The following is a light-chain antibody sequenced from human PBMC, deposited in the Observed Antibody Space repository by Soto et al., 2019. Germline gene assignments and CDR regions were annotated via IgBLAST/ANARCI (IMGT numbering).Light chain of an antibody. Sequence: DFQMTQSPSSLSAAVGDRVTITCRASQSVSTYLNWYQQKPGKAPKLLIYAISTLQGGVPSRLSGSGSRADFTLTISSLQPEDFATYYCQQSYSTPPTFGGGTKVDIK. CDR2: AIS. J-gene: IGKJ4*01. V-gene: IGKV1-39*01. CDR1: QSVSTY. CDR3: QQSYSTPPT.